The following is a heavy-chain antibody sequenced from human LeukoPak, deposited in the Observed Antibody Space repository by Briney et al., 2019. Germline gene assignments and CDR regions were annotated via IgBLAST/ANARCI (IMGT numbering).Heavy chain of an antibody. D-gene: IGHD6-13*01. CDR1: GYTFANYG. J-gene: IGHJ4*02. V-gene: IGHV1-18*01. CDR2: ISAYNGDT. Sequence: GASVNVSCKASGYTFANYGISWVRQAPGQGLEWMGWISAYNGDTIYAQKLQGRVTMTTETSTSTAYMELRSLRSDDSAVYYCARDNDIAAAGTSHYFDYWGQGTLVTVSS. CDR3: ARDNDIAAAGTSHYFDY.